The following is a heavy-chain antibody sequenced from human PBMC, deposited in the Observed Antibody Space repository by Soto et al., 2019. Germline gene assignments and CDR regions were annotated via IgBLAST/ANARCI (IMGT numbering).Heavy chain of an antibody. CDR3: ANTDAFDI. Sequence: QVQLQQWGAGLLKPSETLSLTCAVYGGSFSGYYWSWIRQPPGKGLEWIGEINHSGSTNDNPSLKSRVTISVDTSKNQFSLKLSSVTAADTAVYYCANTDAFDIWGQGTMVTVSS. CDR1: GGSFSGYY. J-gene: IGHJ3*02. CDR2: INHSGST. V-gene: IGHV4-34*01.